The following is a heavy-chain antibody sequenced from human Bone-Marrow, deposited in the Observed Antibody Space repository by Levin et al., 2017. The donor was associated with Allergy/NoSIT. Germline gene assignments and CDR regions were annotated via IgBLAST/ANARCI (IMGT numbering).Heavy chain of an antibody. D-gene: IGHD2-21*01. CDR3: ARDPYCGGDCHSPPGSPI. Sequence: GGSLRLSCAASGFTFSSYEMNWVRQAPGKGLEWVSYISSSGSTIYYADSVKGRFTISRDNAKNSLYLQMNSLRAEDTAVYYCARDPYCGGDCHSPPGSPIWGQGTMVTVSS. V-gene: IGHV3-48*03. CDR1: GFTFSSYE. J-gene: IGHJ3*02. CDR2: ISSSGSTI.